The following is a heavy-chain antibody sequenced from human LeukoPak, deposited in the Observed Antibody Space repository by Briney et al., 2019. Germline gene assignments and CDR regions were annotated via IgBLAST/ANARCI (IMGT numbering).Heavy chain of an antibody. CDR3: AKKTYYYDTSTLGWFDP. D-gene: IGHD3-22*01. CDR2: INQDGSET. CDR1: GFTFSSFW. V-gene: IGHV3-7*05. Sequence: PGGSLRLSCVASGFTFSSFWMSWVRQAPGKGLEWVANINQDGSETYYVDSVKGRFSISRDNARNSLYLQMNSLRAEDTAFYYCAKKTYYYDTSTLGWFDPWGQGTLVTVSS. J-gene: IGHJ5*02.